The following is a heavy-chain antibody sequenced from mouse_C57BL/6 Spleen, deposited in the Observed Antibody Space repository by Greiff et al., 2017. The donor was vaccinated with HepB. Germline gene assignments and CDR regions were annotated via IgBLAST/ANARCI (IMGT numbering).Heavy chain of an antibody. Sequence: QVQLQQSGPELVKPGASVKISCKASGYAFSSSWMNWVKQRPGKGLEWIGRIYPGDGDTNYNGKFKGKATLTADNSSSTDYMQLSSLTSEDSAVYFCAREGDGPDYWGQGTTLTVSS. J-gene: IGHJ2*01. CDR2: IYPGDGDT. V-gene: IGHV1-82*01. CDR1: GYAFSSSW. CDR3: AREGDGPDY. D-gene: IGHD2-3*01.